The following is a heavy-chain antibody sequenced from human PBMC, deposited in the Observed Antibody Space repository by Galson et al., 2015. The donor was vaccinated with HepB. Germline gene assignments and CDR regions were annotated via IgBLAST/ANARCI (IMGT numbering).Heavy chain of an antibody. CDR1: GFTFSNAW. V-gene: IGHV3-23*01. J-gene: IGHJ3*02. Sequence: SLRLSCAASGFTFSNAWMSWVRQAPGKGLEWLSTISGSGGSIYYADSVKGRFAISRYNSKSTLYLQMNGLRAEGTAVYFCAKFYSGTYYLDAFDIWGHGTLVTVSS. D-gene: IGHD1-26*01. CDR3: AKFYSGTYYLDAFDI. CDR2: ISGSGGSI.